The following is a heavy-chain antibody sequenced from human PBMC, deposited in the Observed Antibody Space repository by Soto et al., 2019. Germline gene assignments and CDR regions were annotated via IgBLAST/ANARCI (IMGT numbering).Heavy chain of an antibody. CDR2: ISSTSSLK. J-gene: IGHJ6*03. D-gene: IGHD3-3*01. CDR3: TTDFWSAYYASIDV. Sequence: EVQLVESGGGLVQPGGSLRLSCAASAFTFSTYNMNWVRQSPGKGLEWVSYISSTSSLKLYADSVKGRFTISRDNAKNSLYLQMNNLAAGDTAVYYCTTDFWSAYYASIDVWGKGTTVTVSS. CDR1: AFTFSTYN. V-gene: IGHV3-48*01.